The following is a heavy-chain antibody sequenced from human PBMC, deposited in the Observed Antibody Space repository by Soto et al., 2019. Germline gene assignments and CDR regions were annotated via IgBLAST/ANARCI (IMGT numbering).Heavy chain of an antibody. V-gene: IGHV4-34*01. CDR3: ARGWGSGVFDY. CDR1: GGSFSGYY. J-gene: IGHJ4*02. CDR2: INHSGST. D-gene: IGHD6-19*01. Sequence: QVQLQQWGAGLLKPSETLSLTCAVYGGSFSGYYWNWIRQPPGKGLEWIGEINHSGSTNYNPSLKRRVTISVATSKNQSSLKLSSVTAADTAVYYCARGWGSGVFDYWGQGTLVTVSS.